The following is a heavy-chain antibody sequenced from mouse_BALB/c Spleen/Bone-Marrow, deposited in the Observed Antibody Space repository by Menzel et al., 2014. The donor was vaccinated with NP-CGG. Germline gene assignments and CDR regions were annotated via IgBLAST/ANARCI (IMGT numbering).Heavy chain of an antibody. CDR2: IDPANGNT. CDR3: VYGRDWYFDV. CDR1: GFNIKDTY. Sequence: EVQRVESGAELVKPGASVKLSCTASGFNIKDTYMHWVKERPEQGLEWIGRIDPANGNTKYDPKFQGKATITADTSPNTAYLQLSSLTSEDTAVYYCVYGRDWYFDVWGAGTTVTVSS. V-gene: IGHV14-3*02. D-gene: IGHD1-1*01. J-gene: IGHJ1*01.